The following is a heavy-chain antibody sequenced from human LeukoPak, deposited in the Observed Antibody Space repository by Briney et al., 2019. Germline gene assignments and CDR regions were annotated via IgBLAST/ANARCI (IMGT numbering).Heavy chain of an antibody. CDR2: IYPGDSDT. D-gene: IGHD5-24*01. J-gene: IGHJ3*02. V-gene: IGHV5-51*01. Sequence: GESLKISCKGSGYSFTSYWIGWVRQMPGKGLEWMGIIYPGDSDTGYSPSFQGQVTISADKSISTAYLQWSSLKASDTAMYYCARIPWVEMATTDAFDIWGQGTMVTVSS. CDR1: GYSFTSYW. CDR3: ARIPWVEMATTDAFDI.